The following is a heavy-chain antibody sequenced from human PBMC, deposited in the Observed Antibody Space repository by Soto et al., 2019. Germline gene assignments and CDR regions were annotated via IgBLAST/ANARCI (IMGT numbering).Heavy chain of an antibody. D-gene: IGHD6-19*01. CDR1: GGSISSYY. CDR2: IYYSGST. Sequence: PSETLSLTCTVSGGSISSYYWSWIRQPPGKGLEWIGYIYYSGSTNYNPSLKSRVTISVDTSKNQFSLKLSSVTAADTAVYYCARKGIAVAGKRENWFDPWGQGTLVTVSS. V-gene: IGHV4-59*01. J-gene: IGHJ5*02. CDR3: ARKGIAVAGKRENWFDP.